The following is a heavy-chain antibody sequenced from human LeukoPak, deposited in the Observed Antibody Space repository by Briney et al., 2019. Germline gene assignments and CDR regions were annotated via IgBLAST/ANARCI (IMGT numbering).Heavy chain of an antibody. Sequence: GGSLRLSCAASGFTFSTYVMSWVRQAPGKGLVWVSRINSDGSSTSYADSVKGRFTISRDNAKNTLYLQMNSMRAEDTAVYYCARAGGDGYNPLLWGQGTMVTVSS. D-gene: IGHD5-24*01. V-gene: IGHV3-74*01. CDR2: INSDGSST. CDR3: ARAGGDGYNPLL. CDR1: GFTFSTYV. J-gene: IGHJ3*01.